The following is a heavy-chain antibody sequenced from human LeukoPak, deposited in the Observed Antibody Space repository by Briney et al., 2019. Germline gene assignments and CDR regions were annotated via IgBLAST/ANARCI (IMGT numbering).Heavy chain of an antibody. Sequence: ASVKVSCKASGYTFTGYYMHWVRQATGQGLEWMGWMNPNSGNTGYAQKFQGRVTMTRNTSISTAYMELSSLRSEDTAVYYCARGNVQVLRFLEWPNYFDYWGQGTLVTVSS. V-gene: IGHV1-8*02. D-gene: IGHD3-3*01. CDR2: MNPNSGNT. J-gene: IGHJ4*02. CDR1: GYTFTGYY. CDR3: ARGNVQVLRFLEWPNYFDY.